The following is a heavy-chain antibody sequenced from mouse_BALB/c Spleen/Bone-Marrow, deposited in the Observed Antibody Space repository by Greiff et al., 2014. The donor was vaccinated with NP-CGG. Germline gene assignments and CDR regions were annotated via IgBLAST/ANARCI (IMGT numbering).Heavy chain of an antibody. J-gene: IGHJ3*01. D-gene: IGHD2-2*01. CDR1: GFNIKDYY. V-gene: IGHV14-4*02. Sequence: VQLQQPGAELVRSGASVRLSCTASGFNIKDYYMHWVKQRPELGLEWIGWIDPENGDIVIAPQLQGKATMTADPSSNTAYLQLNSLTSEDTAGYYCKRGMVTTNAYGGQGTLVTVSA. CDR2: IDPENGDI. CDR3: KRGMVTTNAY.